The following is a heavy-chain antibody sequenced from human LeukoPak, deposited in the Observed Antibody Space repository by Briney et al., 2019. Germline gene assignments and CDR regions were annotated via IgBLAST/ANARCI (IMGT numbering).Heavy chain of an antibody. CDR2: IASDGSST. Sequence: GGSLRLSCAASGFTFSSYWMDWVRQAPGKGLVWVSRIASDGSSTTYADSVKGRFTISRDNAKNSLYLQMNSLRAEDTAVYYCARDTAGCDYWGQGTLVTVSS. CDR3: ARDTAGCDY. CDR1: GFTFSSYW. J-gene: IGHJ4*02. D-gene: IGHD5-18*01. V-gene: IGHV3-74*01.